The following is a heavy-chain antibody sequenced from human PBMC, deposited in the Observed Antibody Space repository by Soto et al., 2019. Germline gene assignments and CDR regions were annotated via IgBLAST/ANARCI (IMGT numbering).Heavy chain of an antibody. CDR2: ISYAGSNK. CDR3: ARERLVPLYFDY. J-gene: IGHJ4*02. D-gene: IGHD6-6*01. V-gene: IGHV3-30-3*01. CDR1: GFTISSYD. Sequence: GGSLRLSCADSGFTISSYDMHWVRQAPGKGLEWVAVISYAGSNKYYADTVKGRFTISRDNSKNTLYLQMNSLRAEDTAVYDCARERLVPLYFDYWGQGTLVTVSS.